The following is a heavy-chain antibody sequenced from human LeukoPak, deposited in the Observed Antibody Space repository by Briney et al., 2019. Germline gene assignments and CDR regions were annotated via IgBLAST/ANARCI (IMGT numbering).Heavy chain of an antibody. D-gene: IGHD5-12*01. V-gene: IGHV3-21*01. CDR1: GFTFSPYS. CDR3: ARGGFSGYDNRYFDY. CDR2: ISSSSSHM. Sequence: GGSLRLSCAASGFTFSPYSMNWVRQVPGKGLEWVSSISSSSSHMYYADSVKGRFTISRDNAKESVYLQMNSLRADDTAVYYCARGGFSGYDNRYFDYGGQGTLVTVSS. J-gene: IGHJ4*02.